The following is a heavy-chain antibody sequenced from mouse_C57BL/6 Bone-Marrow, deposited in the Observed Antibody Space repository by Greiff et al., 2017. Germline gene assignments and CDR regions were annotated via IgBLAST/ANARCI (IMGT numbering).Heavy chain of an antibody. CDR3: AREDYGNFDV. CDR1: GYTFTSYW. J-gene: IGHJ1*03. D-gene: IGHD1-1*01. Sequence: QVQLKQPGAELVMPGASVKLSCKASGYTFTSYWMHWVKQRPGQGLEWIGEIDPSDSYTNYNQKFKGKSPLTVDKSSSTAYMQLSSLTSEDSAVYYCAREDYGNFDVWGTGTTVTVSS. CDR2: IDPSDSYT. V-gene: IGHV1-69*01.